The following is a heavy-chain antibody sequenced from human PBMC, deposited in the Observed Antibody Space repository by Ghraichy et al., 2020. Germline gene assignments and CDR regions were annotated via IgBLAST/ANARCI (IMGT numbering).Heavy chain of an antibody. CDR2: IRNKAYGETT. J-gene: IGHJ4*02. CDR3: TRGITAVRIKYYFDC. D-gene: IGHD3-10*01. Sequence: GSLRLSCTASGFTFGDYAMSWVRQAPGKGLEWVGFIRNKAYGETTEYAASVEGRFTISRDYSKSIAYLQMNSLKTEDTAVYYCTRGITAVRIKYYFDCWGQGTLVTVSS. V-gene: IGHV3-49*04. CDR1: GFTFGDYA.